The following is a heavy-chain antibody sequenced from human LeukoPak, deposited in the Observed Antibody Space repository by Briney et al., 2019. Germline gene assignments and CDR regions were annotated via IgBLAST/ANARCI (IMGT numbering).Heavy chain of an antibody. CDR1: GYTFTQHG. CDR2: IWFDGSQE. Sequence: GGSLRLSCAASGYTFTQHGIHWVRQPSAKGLEWVANIWFDGSQEYYADTVKGRFTIPRDISKSTLYLQMNSLRAEDTAVYYCARDLAAARLDFRGQGTLVTVSS. D-gene: IGHD6-6*01. V-gene: IGHV3-33*01. CDR3: ARDLAAARLDF. J-gene: IGHJ4*02.